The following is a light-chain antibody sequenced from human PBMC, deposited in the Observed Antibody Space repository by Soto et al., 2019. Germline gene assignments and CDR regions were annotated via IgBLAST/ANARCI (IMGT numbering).Light chain of an antibody. CDR1: QSVSSN. Sequence: EILMTQSPATLAVSPGERAALSCRASQSVSSNFAWYQQKPGQAPRLLIYGASSRATGTPARFSGSGSGTEFTLTISSLQSEDFAVYYCQQYNNWPYTFGLGTKREMK. CDR3: QQYNNWPYT. J-gene: IGKJ2*01. V-gene: IGKV3-15*01. CDR2: GAS.